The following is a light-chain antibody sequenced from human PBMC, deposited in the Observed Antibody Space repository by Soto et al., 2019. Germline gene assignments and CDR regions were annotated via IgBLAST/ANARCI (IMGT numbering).Light chain of an antibody. CDR2: WAS. CDR1: QSLLDTSNNKNS. Sequence: DIVMTQSPESLAVSLGERATINCKSSQSLLDTSNNKNSVAWYQQKPGQPPKLLIYWASARQSGVPDRFSGSGSGTDFIPTISNLQAEDVAVYYCHQYFSALYTFGQGTKLEI. V-gene: IGKV4-1*01. J-gene: IGKJ2*01. CDR3: HQYFSALYT.